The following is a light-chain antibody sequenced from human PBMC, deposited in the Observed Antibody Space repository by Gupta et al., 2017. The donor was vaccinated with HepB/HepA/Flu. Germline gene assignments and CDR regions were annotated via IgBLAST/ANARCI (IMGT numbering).Light chain of an antibody. V-gene: IGLV1-40*01. Sequence: QSVLTQPPSVSGAPGQRVTISCTGSSSNIGAGYDVHWYQQLPGTAPKLLIYGNSNRPSGVPDRFSGSKSGTSASLAITGLQAEDEADDYCQSYDSSLSGGDVVFGGGTKLTVL. CDR3: QSYDSSLSGGDVV. CDR1: SSNIGAGYD. CDR2: GNS. J-gene: IGLJ2*01.